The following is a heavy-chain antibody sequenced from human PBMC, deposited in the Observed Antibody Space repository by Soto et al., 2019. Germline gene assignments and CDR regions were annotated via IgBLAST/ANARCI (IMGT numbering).Heavy chain of an antibody. V-gene: IGHV3-23*01. J-gene: IGHJ5*02. CDR2: LYGSGRGI. D-gene: IGHD2-15*01. CDR3: ARHPQPLLPTRKNNWFDP. CDR1: GFTFSSYA. Sequence: EVQLLESGGGLVQPGGSLRLSCAASGFTFSSYAIIWVRQAPGKGLEWVSGLYGSGRGIHYADSVKGRFTISRDNSAYSVYLQMNNLRAEDTAVYYCARHPQPLLPTRKNNWFDPWGQGTLVTVSS.